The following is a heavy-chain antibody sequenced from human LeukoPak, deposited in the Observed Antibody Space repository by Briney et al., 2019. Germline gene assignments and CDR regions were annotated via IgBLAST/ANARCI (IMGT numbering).Heavy chain of an antibody. Sequence: ASVKVSCKASGGTFSSYAISWVRQAPGQGLEWMGGIIPIFGTANYAQKFQGRVTITADKSTSTAYMELSSLRSEDTAVYYCARPTYGGNSYDAFDIWGQGTMVTVSS. D-gene: IGHD4-23*01. CDR1: GGTFSSYA. V-gene: IGHV1-69*06. CDR3: ARPTYGGNSYDAFDI. CDR2: IIPIFGTA. J-gene: IGHJ3*02.